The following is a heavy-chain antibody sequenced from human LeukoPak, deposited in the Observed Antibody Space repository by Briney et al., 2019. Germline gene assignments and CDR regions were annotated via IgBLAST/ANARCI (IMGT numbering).Heavy chain of an antibody. V-gene: IGHV3-43*01. D-gene: IGHD3-10*02. J-gene: IGHJ4*02. Sequence: GGSLRLSCATSGFNFDRYTIHWVRQAPGKGLEWVSLAGWAGGTTFYSDSVRGRFTISRDSGRKSVYLQMNSLTTDDTASYFCAKELDTMFFDYWGQGALVTVSS. CDR2: AGWAGGTT. CDR3: AKELDTMFFDY. CDR1: GFNFDRYT.